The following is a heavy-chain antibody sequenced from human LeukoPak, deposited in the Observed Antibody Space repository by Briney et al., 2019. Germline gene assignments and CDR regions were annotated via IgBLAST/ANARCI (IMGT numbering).Heavy chain of an antibody. CDR3: ASRALSHYDFWSGYYSIAEDFQH. V-gene: IGHV4-34*01. CDR1: GGSFSGYY. J-gene: IGHJ1*01. Sequence: PSETLSLTCAVYGGSFSGYYWSWIRQPPGKGLEWIGEINHSGSTNYNPSLKSRVTISVDTSKNQFSLKLSSVTAADTAVYYCASRALSHYDFWSGYYSIAEDFQHWGQGTLVTVSS. CDR2: INHSGST. D-gene: IGHD3-3*01.